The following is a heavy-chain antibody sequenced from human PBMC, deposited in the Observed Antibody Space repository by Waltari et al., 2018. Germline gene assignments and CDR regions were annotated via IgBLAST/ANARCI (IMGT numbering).Heavy chain of an antibody. Sequence: EVQLVQSGAEVKKPGASLRISCKGSGPTFNDYYIAWVRQMPGKGLEWMGMISPHDSDTRNSPSFQGQVTISADKSIATAFLQWSSLKASDTAMYFCARQLGLRGVIYGMDVWGQGTTVIVSS. CDR1: GPTFNDYY. D-gene: IGHD3-10*01. J-gene: IGHJ6*02. V-gene: IGHV5-51*01. CDR2: ISPHDSDT. CDR3: ARQLGLRGVIYGMDV.